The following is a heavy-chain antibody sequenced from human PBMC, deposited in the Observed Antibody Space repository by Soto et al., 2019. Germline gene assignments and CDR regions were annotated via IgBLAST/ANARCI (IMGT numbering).Heavy chain of an antibody. V-gene: IGHV3-11*01. J-gene: IGHJ5*02. Sequence: LRLSCAASGFTFSDYYMNWIRQAPGKGLEWVSYISDSGSSIFYADSVKGRFTISRDSAWKSLYLHMNSLRVEDTAVYYCARDTAFINSGFFDAWGQGTLVTVSS. D-gene: IGHD3-22*01. CDR3: ARDTAFINSGFFDA. CDR2: ISDSGSSI. CDR1: GFTFSDYY.